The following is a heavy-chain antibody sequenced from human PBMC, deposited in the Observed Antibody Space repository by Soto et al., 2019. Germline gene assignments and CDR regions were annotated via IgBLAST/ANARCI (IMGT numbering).Heavy chain of an antibody. CDR3: ASGGVYYDFWSGPFDY. CDR2: IYSGGST. V-gene: IGHV3-66*01. Sequence: GGSLRLSFAASGFTVSSNYMSWVRQAPGKGLEWVSVIYSGGSTYYADSVKGRFTISRDNSKNTLYLQMNSLRAEDTAVYYCASGGVYYDFWSGPFDYWGQGTLVTVSS. CDR1: GFTVSSNY. J-gene: IGHJ4*02. D-gene: IGHD3-3*01.